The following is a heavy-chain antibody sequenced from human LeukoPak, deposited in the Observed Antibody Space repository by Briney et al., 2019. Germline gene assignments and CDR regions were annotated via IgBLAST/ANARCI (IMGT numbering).Heavy chain of an antibody. J-gene: IGHJ6*04. Sequence: GGSLRLSCAASGFTFSSYAMHWVRQDPGKGLEWVAVISYDGSNKYYADSVKGRFTISRDNSKSTLYLQMNSLRAEDTAVYYCARDPFIVATILRSHYYGMDVWGKGTTATVSS. D-gene: IGHD5-12*01. CDR2: ISYDGSNK. V-gene: IGHV3-30*04. CDR1: GFTFSSYA. CDR3: ARDPFIVATILRSHYYGMDV.